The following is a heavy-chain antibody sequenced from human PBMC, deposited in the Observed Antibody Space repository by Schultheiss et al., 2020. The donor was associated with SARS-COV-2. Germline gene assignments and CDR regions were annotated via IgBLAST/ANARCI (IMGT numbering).Heavy chain of an antibody. CDR1: GGSISSYY. CDR2: IYYSGST. Sequence: SETLSLTCTVSGGSISSYYWGWIRQPPGKGLEWIGSIYYSGSTYYNPSLKSRVTISVDTSKNQFSLKLSSVTAADTAVYYCARESYDFWSSPRDYFDYWGQGTLVTVSS. CDR3: ARESYDFWSSPRDYFDY. J-gene: IGHJ4*02. V-gene: IGHV4-39*02. D-gene: IGHD3-3*01.